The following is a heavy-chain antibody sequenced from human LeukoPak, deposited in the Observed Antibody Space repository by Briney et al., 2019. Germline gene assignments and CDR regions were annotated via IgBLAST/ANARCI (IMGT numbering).Heavy chain of an antibody. J-gene: IGHJ4*02. CDR3: AGETNAFDY. CDR1: GYTFTSYG. Sequence: ASVKVSCKASGYTFTSYGISWVRQAPGQGLEWMAVLNPSDGDTTYAQKFQGRITMTRDTSTGTVYMELNSLTSEDTAVYYCAGETNAFDYWGQGTLVTVSS. V-gene: IGHV1-46*03. CDR2: LNPSDGDT.